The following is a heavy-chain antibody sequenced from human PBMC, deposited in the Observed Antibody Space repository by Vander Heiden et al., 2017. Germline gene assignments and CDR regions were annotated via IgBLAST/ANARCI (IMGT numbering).Heavy chain of an antibody. CDR2: IIPIFGTA. J-gene: IGHJ6*02. CDR1: GRTFRSYA. V-gene: IGHV1-69*01. Sequence: QVQLVQSGAEVKKPGSSVKVSCKASGRTFRSYAIRWVRQAPGQGLEWMGGIIPIFGTANYAQKFQGRVTITADESTSTAYMELSSLRSEDTAVYYCASPLPLDYGGNSGHDYYGMDVWGQGTTVTVSS. D-gene: IGHD4-17*01. CDR3: ASPLPLDYGGNSGHDYYGMDV.